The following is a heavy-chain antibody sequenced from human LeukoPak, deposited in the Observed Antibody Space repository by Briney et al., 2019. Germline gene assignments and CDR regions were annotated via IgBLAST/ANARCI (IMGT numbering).Heavy chain of an antibody. Sequence: GGSLRLSCAASGFTFSDYYMSWIRQAPGKGLEWVSGLSGGGGVSYYSDSVKGRFTISRDNSKNMLYLQLNSLRGEDTAVYYCAKQGITMIRGNIDYWGQGTLVSVSS. CDR1: GFTFSDYY. CDR3: AKQGITMIRGNIDY. CDR2: LSGGGGVS. J-gene: IGHJ4*02. D-gene: IGHD3-10*01. V-gene: IGHV3-23*01.